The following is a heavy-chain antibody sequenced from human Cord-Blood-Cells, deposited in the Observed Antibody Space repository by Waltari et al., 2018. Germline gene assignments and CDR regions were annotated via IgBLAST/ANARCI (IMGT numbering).Heavy chain of an antibody. D-gene: IGHD6-6*01. J-gene: IGHJ5*02. V-gene: IGHV4-59*11. Sequence: QVQLQESGPGLVKPSETLSITCTVSGGSIRSHYWSWIRQRPGKGLECLGCIYYSGSSHDHPSPNCRVTISVDTSENQFSLKLSSVTAADTAVYYCTGSRVEYSSSSGWFDPWGQGTLVTVSS. CDR2: IYYSGSS. CDR3: TGSRVEYSSSSGWFDP. CDR1: GGSIRSHY.